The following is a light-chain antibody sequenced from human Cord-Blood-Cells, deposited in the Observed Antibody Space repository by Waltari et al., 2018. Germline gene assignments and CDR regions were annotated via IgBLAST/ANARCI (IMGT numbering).Light chain of an antibody. CDR3: SSYTSSSTVV. CDR2: DVS. J-gene: IGLJ2*01. V-gene: IGLV2-14*01. Sequence: QSALTQPASVSGSPGQSITISCTGPSSDVGGSNYVPWYQQHPSKAPKLMIYDVSKRPSGVYNRFSGSKSGNTASLTISGLQAEDEADYYCSSYTSSSTVVFGGGTKLTVL. CDR1: SSDVGGSNY.